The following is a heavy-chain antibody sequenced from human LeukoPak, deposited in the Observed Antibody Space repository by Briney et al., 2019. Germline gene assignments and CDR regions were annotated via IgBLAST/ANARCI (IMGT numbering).Heavy chain of an antibody. Sequence: PGGSLRLSCATSGFTFTRYAINWVRQAPGKGLEWISTISGPGDKTYYADSVKGRFTISRDNSKNTVYLQMNSLRAGDTAEYYCAREATSSSGWYTEYWGQGTLVTVSS. CDR1: GFTFTRYA. V-gene: IGHV3-23*01. CDR3: AREATSSSGWYTEY. J-gene: IGHJ4*02. CDR2: ISGPGDKT. D-gene: IGHD6-19*01.